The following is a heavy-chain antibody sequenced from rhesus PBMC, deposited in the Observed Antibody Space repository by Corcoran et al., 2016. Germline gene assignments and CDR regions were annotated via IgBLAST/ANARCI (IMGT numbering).Heavy chain of an antibody. D-gene: IGHD3-16*01. CDR3: ARSRYSGSYLDY. CDR2: ISYSGST. V-gene: IGHV4-122*02. Sequence: QLQLQESGPGLVKPSETLSLTCAVSGYSISSGYGWSWIRQPPGTGLEWNGYISYSGSTSYNPSLKSRVTISRDTSKNQFALKLSSVTAADTAVYYWARSRYSGSYLDYWGQGVLVTVSS. CDR1: GYSISSGYG. J-gene: IGHJ4*01.